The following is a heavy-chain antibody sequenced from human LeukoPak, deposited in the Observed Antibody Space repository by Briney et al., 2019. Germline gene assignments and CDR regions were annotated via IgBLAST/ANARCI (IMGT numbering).Heavy chain of an antibody. CDR3: ARGRWSATTASYYLDF. D-gene: IGHD5-24*01. Sequence: PSETLSLTCTVSGGSIRSSYYYWGWIRQPPGKGLEWIGSIYDSGRTYYKPYLKSRVTISVDTSKNQFSLKLNSVTAADTAVYCCARGRWSATTASYYLDFWGQGTLVTVSS. V-gene: IGHV4-39*01. CDR2: IYDSGRT. CDR1: GGSIRSSYYY. J-gene: IGHJ4*02.